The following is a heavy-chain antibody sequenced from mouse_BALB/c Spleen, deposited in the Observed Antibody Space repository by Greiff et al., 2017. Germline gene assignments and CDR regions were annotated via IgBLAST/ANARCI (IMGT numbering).Heavy chain of an antibody. Sequence: QVQLQQSGAELMKPGASVKISCKATGYTFSSYWIEWVKQRPGHGLEWIGEILPGSGSTNYNEKFKGKATFTADTSSNTAYMQLSSLTSEDSAVYYCARGPIPPSAWFAYWGQGTLVTVSA. CDR3: ARGPIPPSAWFAY. J-gene: IGHJ3*01. CDR2: ILPGSGST. D-gene: IGHD6-5*01. CDR1: GYTFSSYW. V-gene: IGHV1-9*01.